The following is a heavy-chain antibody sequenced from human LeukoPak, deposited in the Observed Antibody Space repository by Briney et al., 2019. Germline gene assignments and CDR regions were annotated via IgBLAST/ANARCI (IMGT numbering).Heavy chain of an antibody. CDR3: ARESFDSSSWNNWFDP. CDR1: GGTFSSYA. V-gene: IGHV1-69*04. CDR2: IIPILGIA. Sequence: GASVKVSCKASGGTFSSYAISWVRQAPGQGLEWMGRIIPILGIANYAQKFQGRVTITADKSTSTAYMELSSLRSEDTAVYYCARESFDSSSWNNWFDPWGQGTLVTVSS. J-gene: IGHJ5*02. D-gene: IGHD6-13*01.